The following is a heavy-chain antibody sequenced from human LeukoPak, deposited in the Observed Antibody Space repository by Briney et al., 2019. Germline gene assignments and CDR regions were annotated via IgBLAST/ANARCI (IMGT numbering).Heavy chain of an antibody. Sequence: SETLSLTCTVSGGSISSYYWSWIRQPPGKGLEWIGYIYYSGSTNYNPSLKSRVTISVDTSKNQFSLKLSSVTAADTAVYYCARGVGYYDSSGYFAQPSLFDYRGQGTLVTVSS. CDR1: GGSISSYY. V-gene: IGHV4-59*01. CDR3: ARGVGYYDSSGYFAQPSLFDY. CDR2: IYYSGST. J-gene: IGHJ4*02. D-gene: IGHD3-22*01.